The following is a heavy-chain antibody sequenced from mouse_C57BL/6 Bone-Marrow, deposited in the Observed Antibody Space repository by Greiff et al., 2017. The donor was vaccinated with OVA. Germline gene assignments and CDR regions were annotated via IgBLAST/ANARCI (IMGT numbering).Heavy chain of an antibody. D-gene: IGHD2-5*01. CDR1: GYTFTDYN. V-gene: IGHV1-18*01. Sequence: VQLQQSGPELVKPGASVKIPCKASGYTFTDYNMDWVKQSHGKSLEWIGDINPNNGGTIYNQKFKGKATLTVDKSSSTAYMELRSLTSEDTAVYYGARTAYDSNHCAMDYWGQGTSVTVSS. CDR2: INPNNGGT. CDR3: ARTAYDSNHCAMDY. J-gene: IGHJ4*01.